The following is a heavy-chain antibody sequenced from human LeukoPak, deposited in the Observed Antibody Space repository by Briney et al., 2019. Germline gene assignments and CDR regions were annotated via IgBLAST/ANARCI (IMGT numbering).Heavy chain of an antibody. D-gene: IGHD3-22*01. V-gene: IGHV3-11*01. CDR2: ISSSGSTI. CDR1: GFTFSDYY. CDR3: ARSVGYYYDSSEGMDV. J-gene: IGHJ6*02. Sequence: PGGSLRLSCAASGFTFSDYYMSWIRQAPGKGLEWVSYISSSGSTIYYADSVKGRFTISRDNAKNSLYLQMNSLRAEDTAVYYCARSVGYYYDSSEGMDVWGQGTTVTVSS.